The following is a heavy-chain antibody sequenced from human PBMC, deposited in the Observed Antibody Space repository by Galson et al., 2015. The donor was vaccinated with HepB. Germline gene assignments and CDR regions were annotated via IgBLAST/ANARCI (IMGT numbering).Heavy chain of an antibody. CDR1: GYTFISYA. CDR2: VNAGTGNS. V-gene: IGHV1-3*01. J-gene: IGHJ4*02. D-gene: IGHD3-10*01. CDR3: ARDLGDSWFGASAY. Sequence: SVKVSCKASGYTFISYAMHWVRQAPGQRLEWLGWVNAGTGNSKYSQMFQDRVTITRDTSASAVYIELSSLTSEDTAVYYCARDLGDSWFGASAYWGQGTLVTVSS.